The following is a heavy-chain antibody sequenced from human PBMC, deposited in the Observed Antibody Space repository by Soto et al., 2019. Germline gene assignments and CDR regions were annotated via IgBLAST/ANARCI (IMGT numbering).Heavy chain of an antibody. CDR1: GGSFSGYY. CDR2: NNHSGST. D-gene: IGHD3-10*01. Sequence: ETLSLTCAVYGGSFSGYYWSWIRQPPGKGLEWIGENNHSGSTNYNPSLKRRITISVETSKNKISLKLSSVTAADTAVYYCSRGFGYYWVYWGQGTLVTVSS. J-gene: IGHJ4*02. CDR3: SRGFGYYWVY. V-gene: IGHV4-34*01.